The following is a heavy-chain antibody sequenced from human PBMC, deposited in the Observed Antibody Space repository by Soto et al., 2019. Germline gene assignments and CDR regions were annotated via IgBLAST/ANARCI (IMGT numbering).Heavy chain of an antibody. Sequence: GXSLRLSCAASGFTFSNYAISWILQAPGKGLEWVSTIRETGNTYYADSVRGRFATSRDNSENTLYLQMSSLRAEDTAVYYCAKQQMGVIRALDYWGQGTLVTVSS. V-gene: IGHV3-23*01. CDR2: IRETGNT. CDR3: AKQQMGVIRALDY. D-gene: IGHD1-26*01. CDR1: GFTFSNYA. J-gene: IGHJ4*02.